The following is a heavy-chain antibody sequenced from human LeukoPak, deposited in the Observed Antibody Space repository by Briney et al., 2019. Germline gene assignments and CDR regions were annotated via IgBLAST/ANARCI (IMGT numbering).Heavy chain of an antibody. J-gene: IGHJ6*03. CDR3: ARGQLWSNYYYYYMDV. Sequence: ASVKVSCKASGYTFTSYYMHWVRQAPGQGLEWMGIINPSGGSTSYAQKFQGRVTMTRDMSTSTDYMELSSLRSEDTAVYYCARGQLWSNYYYYYMDVWGKGTTVTVSS. V-gene: IGHV1-46*01. CDR2: INPSGGST. D-gene: IGHD5-18*01. CDR1: GYTFTSYY.